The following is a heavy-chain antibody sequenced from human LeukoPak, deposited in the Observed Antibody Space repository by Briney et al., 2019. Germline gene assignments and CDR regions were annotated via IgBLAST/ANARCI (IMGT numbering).Heavy chain of an antibody. CDR1: GFTFSSYA. V-gene: IGHV3-23*01. D-gene: IGHD6-19*01. Sequence: PGGSLRLSCAASGFTFSSYAMSWVRQAPGKGLEWVSAISGSGGSTYYADSVKGRFTISRDNSKNTLYLQMNSLRAEDTAVYYCAKSGTRGIAVAREADYWGQGTLVTVSS. CDR2: ISGSGGST. CDR3: AKSGTRGIAVAREADY. J-gene: IGHJ4*02.